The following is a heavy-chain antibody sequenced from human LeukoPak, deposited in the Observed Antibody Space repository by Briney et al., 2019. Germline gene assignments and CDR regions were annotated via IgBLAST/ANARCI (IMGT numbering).Heavy chain of an antibody. V-gene: IGHV4-59*01. Sequence: SETLSLTCTVSGGSISSYYWSWIRQPPGKGLEWIGYIYYSGSTNYNPSLKSRVTISVDTSKNQFSLKLSSATAADTAVYYCARVAARDQYYFDYWGQGTLVTVSS. D-gene: IGHD6-6*01. CDR2: IYYSGST. CDR1: GGSISSYY. CDR3: ARVAARDQYYFDY. J-gene: IGHJ4*02.